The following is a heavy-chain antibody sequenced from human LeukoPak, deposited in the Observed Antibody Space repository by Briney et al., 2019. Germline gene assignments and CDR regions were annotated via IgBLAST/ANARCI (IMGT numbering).Heavy chain of an antibody. V-gene: IGHV3-21*06. CDR3: ARDPYSGNYGAYYYYYMDV. CDR2: ITSSSSYI. J-gene: IGHJ6*03. CDR1: GFTFSSYN. Sequence: GGPLRLSCAASGFTFSSYNMNWLRQARGKGLEWVSSITSSSSYIYYADSVKGRLTISRDNAKNSLYLQMDSLRVEDTAEYYCARDPYSGNYGAYYYYYMDVWGKGTTVTVSS. D-gene: IGHD1-26*01.